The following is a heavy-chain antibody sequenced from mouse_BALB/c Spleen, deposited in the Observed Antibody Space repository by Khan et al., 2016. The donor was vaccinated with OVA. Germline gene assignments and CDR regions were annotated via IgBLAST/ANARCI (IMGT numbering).Heavy chain of an antibody. Sequence: EVQLQESGPSLVKPSQTLSLTCSVTGDSITSGYWNWIRKFPGNKLEYMGYISYSGSTYYNPSLKSRISISPDTSNTHSVLQLKSVPTEDTVTYYCAGYGGIYQVFVVWGAGTMVTVSA. CDR3: AGYGGIYQVFVV. CDR1: GDSITSGY. D-gene: IGHD2-1*01. V-gene: IGHV3-8*02. CDR2: ISYSGST. J-gene: IGHJ1*01.